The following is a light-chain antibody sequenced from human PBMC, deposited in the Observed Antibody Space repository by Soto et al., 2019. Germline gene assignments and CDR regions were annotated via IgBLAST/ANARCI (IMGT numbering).Light chain of an antibody. Sequence: ELVLTQSQCTLSLAPGERATLSCRASQSVSSNYLAWYQQKPGQVPRLLSYAASSRAAAIPDRFSGSGSGTDFTLTISRLEPEDVAVYYCQQYGSSPTFGQGTKVEIK. CDR1: QSVSSNY. V-gene: IGKV3-20*01. CDR3: QQYGSSPT. J-gene: IGKJ1*01. CDR2: AAS.